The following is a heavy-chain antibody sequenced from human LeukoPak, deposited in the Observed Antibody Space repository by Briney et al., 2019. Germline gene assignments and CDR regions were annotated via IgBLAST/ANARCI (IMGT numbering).Heavy chain of an antibody. V-gene: IGHV4-59*01. Sequence: SETLSLTCTVSGGSISSYFWSWIRQPPGKGLEWIGYTHYSGSTNYNPSLKSRVTISGDTSKNQFSLRLSSMTAADTAVYFCARGGGNRRANWFDPWGQGTLVTVSS. CDR3: ARGGGNRRANWFDP. J-gene: IGHJ5*02. CDR1: GGSISSYF. D-gene: IGHD3-16*01. CDR2: THYSGST.